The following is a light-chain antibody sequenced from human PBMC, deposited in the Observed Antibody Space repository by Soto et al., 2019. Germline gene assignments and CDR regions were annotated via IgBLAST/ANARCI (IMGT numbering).Light chain of an antibody. Sequence: DIQMAPSPSSLSASVGDRVTITCRASESISRHLNWYQQKPGKVPKLLSYAASSLQNGVPSRFSGGGSGTDFSLTISNLQPEDVATYYCQQSYSTLSITFGQGTRLEIK. J-gene: IGKJ5*01. V-gene: IGKV1-39*01. CDR2: AAS. CDR3: QQSYSTLSIT. CDR1: ESISRH.